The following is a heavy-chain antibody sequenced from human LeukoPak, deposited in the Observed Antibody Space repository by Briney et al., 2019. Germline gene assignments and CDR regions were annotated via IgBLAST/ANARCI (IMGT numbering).Heavy chain of an antibody. V-gene: IGHV3-23*01. J-gene: IGHJ6*02. CDR2: INSDGDST. Sequence: GGSLRLSCAVSGFTFSNYAMSWVRQAPGKGLEWVSAINSDGDSTFYADSVKGRFTISRDNSRNTLYLQVYSLRAEDTAVYYCARDDCSGGSCYYYYGMDVWGQGTTVTVSS. D-gene: IGHD2-15*01. CDR3: ARDDCSGGSCYYYYGMDV. CDR1: GFTFSNYA.